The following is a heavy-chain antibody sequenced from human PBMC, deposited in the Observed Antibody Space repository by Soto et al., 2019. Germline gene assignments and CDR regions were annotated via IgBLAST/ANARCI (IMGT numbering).Heavy chain of an antibody. V-gene: IGHV1-24*01. J-gene: IGHJ6*02. CDR1: GYTLTELS. CDR2: FDAEDGET. Sequence: ASVKVSCKVSGYTLTELSMHWVRQAPGKGLEWMGGFDAEDGETIYAQKFQGRVTMTEDTSTDTAYMELSSLRSEDTAVYYCATVTGTIFGVVSDYYYYGMDVWGQGTTVTVSS. D-gene: IGHD3-3*01. CDR3: ATVTGTIFGVVSDYYYYGMDV.